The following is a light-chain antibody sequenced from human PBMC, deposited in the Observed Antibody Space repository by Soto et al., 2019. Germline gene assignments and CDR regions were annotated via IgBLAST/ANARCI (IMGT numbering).Light chain of an antibody. V-gene: IGKV3-15*01. CDR1: QSVTSD. J-gene: IGKJ1*01. CDR3: QQYNNWPWT. Sequence: EVVLTQSPDTLSLPPGERATLSCRASQSVTSDLAWYLQKPGQAPRLLIHGASTRATGIPARFSGSGSGTEFTLTISSLQSEDFAVYYCQQYNNWPWTFGQGTKVDI. CDR2: GAS.